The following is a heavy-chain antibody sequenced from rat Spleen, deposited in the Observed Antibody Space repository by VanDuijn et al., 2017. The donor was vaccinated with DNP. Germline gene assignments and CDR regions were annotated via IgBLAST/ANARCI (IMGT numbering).Heavy chain of an antibody. Sequence: EVQLVASGGGFVLPARSLKLSCAAAGFTFSAYYMAWVRQAPAKGLEWVAYIGSAAYAPYYGDSVKGRFTISRANAKSTLYLQMNSLRSDDMATYYCARGDYYSVYYFDYWGQGVMVTVSS. V-gene: IGHV5-22*01. CDR3: ARGDYYSVYYFDY. J-gene: IGHJ2*01. CDR2: IGSAAYAP. D-gene: IGHD1-1*01. CDR1: GFTFSAYY.